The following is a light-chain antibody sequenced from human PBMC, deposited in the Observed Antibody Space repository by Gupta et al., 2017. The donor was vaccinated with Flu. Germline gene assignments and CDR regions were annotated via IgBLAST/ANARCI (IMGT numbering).Light chain of an antibody. Sequence: PGPTASFTCSGDKLGNNYVSGYQQKPVQSPVLVIYQDTKRPSGIPCRFSGSNAGNTATLTISGTQDMDEADCYCQTWDSSTGVFGGGTKLTVL. J-gene: IGLJ2*01. V-gene: IGLV3-1*01. CDR1: KLGNNY. CDR3: QTWDSSTGV. CDR2: QDT.